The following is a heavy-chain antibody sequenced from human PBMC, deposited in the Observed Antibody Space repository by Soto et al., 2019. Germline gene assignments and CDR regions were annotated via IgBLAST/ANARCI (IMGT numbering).Heavy chain of an antibody. CDR3: ASDSLGGPLLSTIHFDH. D-gene: IGHD1-26*01. CDR1: GYTFINYG. CDR2: INVYNGDI. J-gene: IGHJ5*02. Sequence: ASVKVSCKASGYTFINYGISWVRQAPVQGFEWLGWINVYNGDINYAQNFQDRVTMTADTSTSTAYMELRSLRPGDTALYFCASDSLGGPLLSTIHFDHWGQGTPVTVSS. V-gene: IGHV1-18*01.